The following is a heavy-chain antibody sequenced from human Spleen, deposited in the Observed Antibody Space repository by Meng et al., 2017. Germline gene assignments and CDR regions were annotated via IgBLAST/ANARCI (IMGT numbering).Heavy chain of an antibody. J-gene: IGHJ6*02. CDR3: ARVPLLTVDGRGSGYYSMDV. V-gene: IGHV3-30*10. Sequence: SLKISCAASGFTFSRYAMHWVRQAPGKGLEWVALISYAGSEKYYTDSVKGRFTISRDNSKNTLVLKVNRQTAEDTAVYYCARVPLLTVDGRGSGYYSMDVWGQGTTVTVSS. CDR1: GFTFSRYA. CDR2: ISYAGSEK. D-gene: IGHD6-19*01.